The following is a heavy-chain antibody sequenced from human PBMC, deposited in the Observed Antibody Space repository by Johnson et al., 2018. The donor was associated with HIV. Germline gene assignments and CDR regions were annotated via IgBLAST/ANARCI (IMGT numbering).Heavy chain of an antibody. D-gene: IGHD6-13*01. CDR3: ARAIAAAGTVGVDAFDI. J-gene: IGHJ3*02. CDR1: GFTFSSYW. Sequence: VQLVESGGGLVQPGRSLRLSCAASGFTFSSYWMSWVRQAPGKGLEWVANIKQDGSEKYYVDSVKGRFTISRDNAKNSLYLQMNSLRAEDTAVYYCARAIAAAGTVGVDAFDIWGQGTMVTVSS. V-gene: IGHV3-7*01. CDR2: IKQDGSEK.